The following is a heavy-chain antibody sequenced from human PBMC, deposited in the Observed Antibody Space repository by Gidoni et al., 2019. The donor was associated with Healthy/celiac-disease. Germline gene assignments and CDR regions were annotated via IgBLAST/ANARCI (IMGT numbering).Heavy chain of an antibody. CDR1: GYTFTGYY. V-gene: IGHV1-2*02. J-gene: IGHJ5*02. CDR3: ARDQNWATYDFWSGSSLRFDP. CDR2: INPNSGGT. Sequence: QVQLVQSGAEVKKPGASVKVSCKASGYTFTGYYMHWVRQAPGQGLEWMGWINPNSGGTNYAQKFQGRVTMTRDTSISTAYMELSRLRSDDTAVYYCARDQNWATYDFWSGSSLRFDPWGQGTLVTVSS. D-gene: IGHD3-3*01.